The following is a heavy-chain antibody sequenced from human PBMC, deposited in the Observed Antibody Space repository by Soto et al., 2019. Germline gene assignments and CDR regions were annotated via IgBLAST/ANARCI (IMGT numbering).Heavy chain of an antibody. J-gene: IGHJ3*02. D-gene: IGHD4-17*01. CDR2: IYYSGST. V-gene: IGHV4-31*03. Sequence: PSETLPLTCSVSGGSISSGGYYWSWIRQHPGKGLEWIGYIYYSGSTYYNPSLKSRVTISVDTSKNQFSLKLSSVTAADTAVYYCARDPLSFYGDYGGAFDIWGQGTMVTVSS. CDR3: ARDPLSFYGDYGGAFDI. CDR1: GGSISSGGYY.